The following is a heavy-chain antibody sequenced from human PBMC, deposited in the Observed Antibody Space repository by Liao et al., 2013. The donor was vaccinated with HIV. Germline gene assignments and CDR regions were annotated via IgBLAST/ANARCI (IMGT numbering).Heavy chain of an antibody. Sequence: QLQESGPGLVKPSETLSLTCTVSGGSISTYQWTWIRQPPGKGLEWIGHVYYSGSTNYNSSLKSRVTISVDTSKNQFSLKVTYVTAADTAVYYCARGGGGKGFDSWGQGILVTVSS. CDR3: ARGGGGKGFDS. V-gene: IGHV4-59*01. CDR1: GGSISTYQ. D-gene: IGHD4-23*01. CDR2: VYYSGST. J-gene: IGHJ4*02.